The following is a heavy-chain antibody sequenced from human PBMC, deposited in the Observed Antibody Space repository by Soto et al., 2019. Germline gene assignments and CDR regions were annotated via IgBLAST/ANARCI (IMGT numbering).Heavy chain of an antibody. V-gene: IGHV4-39*01. CDR1: GGSISSSSYY. Sequence: QLQLQESGPGLVKPSETLSLTCTVSGGSISSSSYYWGWIRQPPGKGLAWIGSIYYSGSTYYNPSLKSRVTISVDTAKNQFSLKLSSVTAADTAVYYCARHEAPKRITIFGVVDYWGQGTLVTVSS. D-gene: IGHD3-3*01. CDR2: IYYSGST. J-gene: IGHJ4*02. CDR3: ARHEAPKRITIFGVVDY.